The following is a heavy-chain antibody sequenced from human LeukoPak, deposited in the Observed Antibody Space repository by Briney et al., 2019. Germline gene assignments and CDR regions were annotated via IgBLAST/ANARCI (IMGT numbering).Heavy chain of an antibody. Sequence: RASETLSLTCTVSGGSISSSSYYWGWIRQPPGKGLEWIGSIYYSGSTYYNPSLKSRVTISVDTSKNQFSLKLSSVTAADTAVYYCARERTSSGSYIFDYWGQGTLVTVSS. D-gene: IGHD1-26*01. CDR3: ARERTSSGSYIFDY. V-gene: IGHV4-39*07. CDR2: IYYSGST. J-gene: IGHJ4*02. CDR1: GGSISSSSYY.